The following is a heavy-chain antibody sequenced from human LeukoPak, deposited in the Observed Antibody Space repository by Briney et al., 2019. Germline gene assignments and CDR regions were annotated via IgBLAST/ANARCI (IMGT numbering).Heavy chain of an antibody. D-gene: IGHD6-6*01. V-gene: IGHV3-23*01. J-gene: IGHJ4*02. CDR1: GFTYSSYA. CDR3: AKDNYSSSSRGYFDS. Sequence: PGGSLRLSCAVSGFTYSSYAMSWVRQAPGKGLEWVSGISGSGAITYYADSVKGRFTISRDNSKSTLSLQMNSLRAEDTAVYYCAKDNYSSSSRGYFDSWGQGTLVTVSS. CDR2: ISGSGAIT.